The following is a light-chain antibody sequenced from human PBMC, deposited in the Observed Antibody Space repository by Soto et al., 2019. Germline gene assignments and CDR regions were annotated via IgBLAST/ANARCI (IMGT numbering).Light chain of an antibody. J-gene: IGLJ3*02. V-gene: IGLV2-14*01. CDR1: MPDVGAYNL. CDR3: SAYTARSTLV. CDR2: EIR. Sequence: QSVLTQPPSVSGSPGQSITISCSGTMPDVGAYNLVSWYQQHPGTAQKLIIYEIRNRPSGLSSRFSGSRSGNTASLTISGLQSEDEGDYYCSAYTARSTLVFGGGTKLTVL.